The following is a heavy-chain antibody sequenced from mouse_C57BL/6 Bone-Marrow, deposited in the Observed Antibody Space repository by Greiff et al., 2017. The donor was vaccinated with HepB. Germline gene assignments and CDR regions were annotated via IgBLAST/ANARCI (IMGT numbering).Heavy chain of an antibody. V-gene: IGHV2-2*01. CDR2: IWSGGST. D-gene: IGHD2-4*01. CDR1: GFSLTSYG. Sequence: VQLVESGPGLVQPSQSLSITCTVSGFSLTSYGVHWVRQSPGKGLEWLGVIWSGGSTDYNAAFISRLSISKDNSKSQVFFKMNSLQADDTAIYYCASMITTEAWFAYWGQGTLVTVSA. CDR3: ASMITTEAWFAY. J-gene: IGHJ3*01.